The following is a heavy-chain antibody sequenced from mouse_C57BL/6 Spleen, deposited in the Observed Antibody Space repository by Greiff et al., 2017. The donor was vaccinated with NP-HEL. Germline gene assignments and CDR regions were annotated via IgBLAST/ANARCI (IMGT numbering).Heavy chain of an antibody. V-gene: IGHV1-82*01. CDR1: GYAFSSSW. CDR2: IYPGDGDT. J-gene: IGHJ4*01. D-gene: IGHD5-1-1*01. CDR3: ARSDTESAMDY. Sequence: QVQLQQSGPELVKPGASVKISCKASGYAFSSSWMNWVKQRPGKGLEWIGRIYPGDGDTNYNGKFKGKATLTADKSSSTAYMQLSSLTSEDSAVYFCARSDTESAMDYWGQGTSVTVSS.